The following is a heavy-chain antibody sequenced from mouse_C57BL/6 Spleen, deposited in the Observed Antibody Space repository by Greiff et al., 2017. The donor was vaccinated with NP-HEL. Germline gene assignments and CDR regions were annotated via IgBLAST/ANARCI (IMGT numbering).Heavy chain of an antibody. Sequence: QVQLQQSGAELVRPGASVKLSCKASGYTFTDYYINWVKQRPGQGLEWIARIYPGSGNTYYNEKFKGKATLTAEKSSSTAYMQLSSLTSEDSAVYFCAREGLRSGGFDDWGQGTTLTVSS. V-gene: IGHV1-76*01. CDR3: AREGLRSGGFDD. CDR1: GYTFTDYY. J-gene: IGHJ2*01. D-gene: IGHD2-4*01. CDR2: IYPGSGNT.